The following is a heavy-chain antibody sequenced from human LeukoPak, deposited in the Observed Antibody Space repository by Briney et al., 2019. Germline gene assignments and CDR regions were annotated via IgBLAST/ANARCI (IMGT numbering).Heavy chain of an antibody. D-gene: IGHD6-13*01. CDR1: GGSISSGSYY. CDR3: ARESAAAGSYYYYGMDV. V-gene: IGHV4-61*02. Sequence: SETLSLTCTASGGSISSGSYYWSWIRQPAGKGLEWIGRIYTSGSTNYNPSLKSRVTISVDTSKNQFSLKLSSVTAADTAVYYCARESAAAGSYYYYGMDVWGQGTTVTVSS. J-gene: IGHJ6*02. CDR2: IYTSGST.